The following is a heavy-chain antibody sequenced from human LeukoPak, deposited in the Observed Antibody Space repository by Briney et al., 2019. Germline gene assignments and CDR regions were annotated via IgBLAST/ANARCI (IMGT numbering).Heavy chain of an antibody. CDR2: ISAYSGNT. CDR3: ARSRYNWNPRPDQAFDI. CDR1: GYTFSSYG. Sequence: ASVKVSCKASGYTFSSYGISWVRQAPGQGLEWMGWISAYSGNTHYAQKFQGRVTMTTDTSTTTAYMELRGLRSDDTAVYYCARSRYNWNPRPDQAFDIWGQGTMVTVSS. D-gene: IGHD1-1*01. J-gene: IGHJ3*02. V-gene: IGHV1-18*01.